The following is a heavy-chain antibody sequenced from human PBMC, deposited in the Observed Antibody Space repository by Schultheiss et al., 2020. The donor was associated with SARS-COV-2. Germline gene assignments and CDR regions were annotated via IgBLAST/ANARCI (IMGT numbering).Heavy chain of an antibody. J-gene: IGHJ4*02. Sequence: GGSLRLSCAASGFTFSSYSMNWVRQAPGKGLEWVSSISSSSSYIYYADSVKGRFTISRDNAKNSLYLQMNSLRAEDTAVYYCARARYCSGGSCYWGIPGRVYYWGQGTLVTVSS. CDR3: ARARYCSGGSCYWGIPGRVYY. CDR1: GFTFSSYS. D-gene: IGHD2-15*01. V-gene: IGHV3-21*01. CDR2: ISSSSSYI.